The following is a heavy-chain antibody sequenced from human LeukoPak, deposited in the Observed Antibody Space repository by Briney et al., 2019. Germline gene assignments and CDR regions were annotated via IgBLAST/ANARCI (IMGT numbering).Heavy chain of an antibody. Sequence: PSETLSLTCTVSGGSISSSSYYWGWIRQPPGKGLEWIGSIYYSGSTYYNPSLKSRVTISVDTSKNQFPLELSSVTAADTAVYYCASNYDFWSGYYRYWGQGTLVTVSS. CDR2: IYYSGST. CDR1: GGSISSSSYY. CDR3: ASNYDFWSGYYRY. D-gene: IGHD3-3*01. J-gene: IGHJ4*02. V-gene: IGHV4-39*06.